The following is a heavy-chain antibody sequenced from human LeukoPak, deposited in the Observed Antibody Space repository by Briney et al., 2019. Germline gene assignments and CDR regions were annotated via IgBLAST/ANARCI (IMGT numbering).Heavy chain of an antibody. Sequence: GASVKVSCKASRGTFSSYAISWVRQAPGQGLEWMGGIIPIFGTANYAQKSQGRVTITADESTSTAYMELSSLRSEDTAVYYCARGLTDYFDAFDIWGQGTMVTVSS. V-gene: IGHV1-69*01. CDR2: IIPIFGTA. J-gene: IGHJ3*02. D-gene: IGHD3-10*01. CDR1: RGTFSSYA. CDR3: ARGLTDYFDAFDI.